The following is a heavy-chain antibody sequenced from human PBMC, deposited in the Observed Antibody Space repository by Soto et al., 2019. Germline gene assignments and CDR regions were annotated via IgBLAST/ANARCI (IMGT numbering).Heavy chain of an antibody. CDR1: GFTFSNHG. J-gene: IGHJ5*02. CDR2: ISSSSSTI. D-gene: IGHD6-6*01. V-gene: IGHV3-48*02. Sequence: GGSLRLSCTASGFTFSNHGIQWVRQAPGKGLEWVSYISSSSSTIYYADSVKGRFTISRDNAKNSLYLQMNSLRDEDTAVYYCARGQLGPNWFDPWGQGTLVTVSS. CDR3: ARGQLGPNWFDP.